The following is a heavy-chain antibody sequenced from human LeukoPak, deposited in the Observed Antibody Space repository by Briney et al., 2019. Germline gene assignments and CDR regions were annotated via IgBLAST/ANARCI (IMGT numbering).Heavy chain of an antibody. CDR1: GFTFGDYA. J-gene: IGHJ4*02. V-gene: IGHV3-49*04. D-gene: IGHD4-23*01. CDR3: TRDRPYGGNSGDFDY. CDR2: IRSKAYGGTT. Sequence: GGSLRLSCTASGFTFGDYAMSWVRQAPGKGLEWVGFIRSKAYGGTTEYAASVKSRFTISRDDSKSIAYLQMNSLKTEDTAVYYCTRDRPYGGNSGDFDYWGQGTLVTVSS.